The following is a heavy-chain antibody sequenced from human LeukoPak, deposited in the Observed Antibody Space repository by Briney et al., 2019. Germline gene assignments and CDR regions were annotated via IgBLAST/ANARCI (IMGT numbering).Heavy chain of an antibody. D-gene: IGHD1-26*01. V-gene: IGHV3-23*01. J-gene: IGHJ3*02. CDR3: AKLGGIYSDAFDI. CDR2: ISGTGDYT. CDR1: GFAFSDYW. Sequence: GGSLRLSCAASGFAFSDYWMNWVRQAPGKGLEWVSAISGTGDYTYYTDSVQGRFTISRDNSKNTLYLQMNSLTADDAAVYLCAKLGGIYSDAFDIWGQGTMVTVSS.